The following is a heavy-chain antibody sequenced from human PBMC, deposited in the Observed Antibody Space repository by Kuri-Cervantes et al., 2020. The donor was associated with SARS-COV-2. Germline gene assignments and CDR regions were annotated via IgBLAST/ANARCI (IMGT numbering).Heavy chain of an antibody. Sequence: GESLKISCAASGFTFSSYWMNWVRQAPGKGLEWVSSIAGSLTYYADSVKGRFTISRDNAKNSLYLQMNSLRAEDTALYYCARESSPSTYAFDIWGQGTMVTVSS. V-gene: IGHV3-21*01. J-gene: IGHJ3*02. CDR1: GFTFSSYW. CDR3: ARESSPSTYAFDI. CDR2: IAGSLT. D-gene: IGHD6-6*01.